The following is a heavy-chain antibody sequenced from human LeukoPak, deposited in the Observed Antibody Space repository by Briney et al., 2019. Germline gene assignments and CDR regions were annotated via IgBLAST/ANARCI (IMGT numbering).Heavy chain of an antibody. J-gene: IGHJ4*02. CDR1: GFTFDDYA. CDR3: ARGPVGSYYYDSSGEFHFDY. D-gene: IGHD3-22*01. Sequence: GGSLRLSCAASGFTFDDYAMHWVRQAPGKGLEWVSGISWNSGSIGYADSVKGRFTISRDNSKNTLYLQMNSLRAEDTAVYYCARGPVGSYYYDSSGEFHFDYWGQGTLVTVSS. V-gene: IGHV3-9*01. CDR2: ISWNSGSI.